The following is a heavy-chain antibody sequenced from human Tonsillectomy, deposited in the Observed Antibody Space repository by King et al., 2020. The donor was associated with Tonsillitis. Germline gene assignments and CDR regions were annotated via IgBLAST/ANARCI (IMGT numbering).Heavy chain of an antibody. Sequence: VQLVESGGGVVQPGRSLRLSCAASGFTFTSYGMHWVRQAPGKGLEWVAVISYDANNKYYGDSVKGRFTISRDNSNNTLYLQMNSLKAEDTAVYYCAKQVDGSTSAWGQGTLVTVSS. CDR3: AKQVDGSTSA. CDR2: ISYDANNK. J-gene: IGHJ5*02. D-gene: IGHD5-24*01. V-gene: IGHV3-30*18. CDR1: GFTFTSYG.